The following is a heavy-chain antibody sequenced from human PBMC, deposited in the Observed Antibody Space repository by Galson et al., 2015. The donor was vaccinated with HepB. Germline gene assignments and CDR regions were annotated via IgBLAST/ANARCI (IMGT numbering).Heavy chain of an antibody. CDR3: ARAEMATMVALGFSYYYYGMDV. V-gene: IGHV1-46*01. CDR1: GYTFTSYY. J-gene: IGHJ6*02. Sequence: SVKVSCKASGYTFTSYYMHWVRQAPGQGLEWMGIINPSGGSTSYAQKFQGRVTMTRDTSTSTVYMELSSLRSEDTAVYYCARAEMATMVALGFSYYYYGMDVWGQGTTVTVSS. D-gene: IGHD5-24*01. CDR2: INPSGGST.